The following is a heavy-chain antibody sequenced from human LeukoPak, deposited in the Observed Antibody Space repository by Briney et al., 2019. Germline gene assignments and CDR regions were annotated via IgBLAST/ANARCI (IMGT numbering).Heavy chain of an antibody. V-gene: IGHV3-23*01. CDR3: AKGAMIRGVTFYDD. D-gene: IGHD3-10*01. Sequence: PGGSLRLSCAASGFTFSSYAMSWVRQAPGKGLEWVSGISGSGGSTYYGDSVKGRLTISRDNSKNTLYLQMNSLRAEDTAVYYCAKGAMIRGVTFYDDWGQGTLVSVSS. CDR2: ISGSGGST. J-gene: IGHJ4*02. CDR1: GFTFSSYA.